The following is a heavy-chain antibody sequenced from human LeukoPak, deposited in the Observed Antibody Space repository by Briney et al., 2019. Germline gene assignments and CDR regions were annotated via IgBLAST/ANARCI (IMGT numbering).Heavy chain of an antibody. J-gene: IGHJ6*03. CDR2: ISPNSGGT. CDR3: ARERRIVVVYYYMDV. Sequence: GASVKVSCKASGYTFTGYYMHWVRQAPGQGLEWMGWISPNSGGTNYAQKFQGRVTMTRDTSISTAYMELSRLRSDDTAVYYCARERRIVVVYYYMDVWGKGTTVTVSS. V-gene: IGHV1-2*02. CDR1: GYTFTGYY. D-gene: IGHD2-21*01.